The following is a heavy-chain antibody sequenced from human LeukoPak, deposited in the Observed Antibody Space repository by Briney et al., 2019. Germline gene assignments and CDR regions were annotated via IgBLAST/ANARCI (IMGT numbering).Heavy chain of an antibody. CDR3: AKVPRPAAIFLDY. Sequence: GGSLRLSCVASGFTFSSYGMHWVRQAPGKGLEWVAFIRFGGSYDYYADSVKGRFTISRDNSKNTLYLQMNSLRAEDTAVYYCAKVPRPAAIFLDYWGQGTLVTVSS. J-gene: IGHJ4*02. D-gene: IGHD2-2*01. CDR2: IRFGGSYD. CDR1: GFTFSSYG. V-gene: IGHV3-30*02.